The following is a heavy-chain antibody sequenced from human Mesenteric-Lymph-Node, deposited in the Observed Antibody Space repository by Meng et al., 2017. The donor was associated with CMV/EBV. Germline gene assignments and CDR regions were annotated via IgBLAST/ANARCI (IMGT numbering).Heavy chain of an antibody. D-gene: IGHD3-10*01. Sequence: VCLGGCGGGLVQAWGALRLSCAASGFNVRDKYMSWVRQAPGKGLEWVCIIYRGDNTYYIDSVKDRFTVSRDNSKNTMYLQMNSLRVEGTAVYYCTGDSVSNPNLDYWGQGTLVTVSS. CDR2: IYRGDNT. V-gene: IGHV3-66*01. J-gene: IGHJ4*02. CDR3: TGDSVSNPNLDY. CDR1: GFNVRDKY.